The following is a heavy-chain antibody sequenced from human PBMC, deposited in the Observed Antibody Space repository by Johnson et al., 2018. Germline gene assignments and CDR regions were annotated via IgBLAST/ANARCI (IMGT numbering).Heavy chain of an antibody. CDR3: ARDHWDSGGYYNEYFQH. CDR1: GFNFGIFS. D-gene: IGHD3-22*01. J-gene: IGHJ1*01. CDR2: ISSSSTTI. Sequence: VQSGGSLRLSCAAXGFNFGIFSMNWVRQAPGKGLEWLSYISSSSTTIYYADSVKGRFTISRHNAKNSLLLQMNSLRDEDTAVYYCARDHWDSGGYYNEYFQHWGQGTLVTVSS. V-gene: IGHV3-48*02.